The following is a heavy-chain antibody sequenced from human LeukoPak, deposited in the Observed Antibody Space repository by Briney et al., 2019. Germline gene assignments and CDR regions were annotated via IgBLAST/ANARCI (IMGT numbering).Heavy chain of an antibody. J-gene: IGHJ4*02. CDR1: GFAFSSYW. Sequence: GGSLRLSCATSGFAFSSYWMLWVGQVSGKGLVWVSRISGDGSTTTYADSVKGRFTISRDNTNNILYLQMNSLRAEDTAIYYCARSQFDYWGQGILVTVTS. V-gene: IGHV3-74*01. CDR3: ARSQFDY. CDR2: ISGDGSTT.